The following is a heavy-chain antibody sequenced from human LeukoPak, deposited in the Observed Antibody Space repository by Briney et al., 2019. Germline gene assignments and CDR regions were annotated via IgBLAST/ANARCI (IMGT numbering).Heavy chain of an antibody. CDR3: ASERGYSSSWYAH. CDR1: GGSISGSNW. CDR2: IYHSGST. V-gene: IGHV4-4*02. J-gene: IGHJ4*02. Sequence: SGTLSLTCAVSGGSISGSNWWSWVRQPPGKGLEWIGEIYHSGSTNYNPSLKSRVTISVDKSKNQFSLKLSSVTTADTAVYYCASERGYSSSWYAHWGQGTLVTVSS. D-gene: IGHD6-13*01.